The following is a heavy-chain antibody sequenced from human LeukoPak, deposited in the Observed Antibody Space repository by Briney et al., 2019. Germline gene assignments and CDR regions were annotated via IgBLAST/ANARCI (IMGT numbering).Heavy chain of an antibody. D-gene: IGHD6-13*01. CDR3: TTAKRVAAAGTGVASDY. V-gene: IGHV3-15*01. CDR2: IKSKTDGGTT. CDR1: GFTFSNAW. Sequence: GGSLRLSCAASGFTFSNAWMSWVRQAPGKGREWVGRIKSKTDGGTTDYAAPVKGRFTISRDDSKNTLYLQMNSLKTEDTAVYYCTTAKRVAAAGTGVASDYWGQGTLVTVSS. J-gene: IGHJ4*02.